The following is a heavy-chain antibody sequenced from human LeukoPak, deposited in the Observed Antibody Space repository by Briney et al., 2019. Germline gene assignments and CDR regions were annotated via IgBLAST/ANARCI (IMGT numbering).Heavy chain of an antibody. V-gene: IGHV1-2*02. D-gene: IGHD2/OR15-2a*01. CDR3: ARAKSRSSTYYLGH. J-gene: IGHJ4*02. CDR2: INPYSGAT. Sequence: GASVKVSCKASGFPLNDYFIHWVRQAPGQGLQWMGWINPYSGATNFGQNFRARVSFTRDASIATVFMELKSLTSDDTAIYYCARAKSRSSTYYLGHWGQGTLVTVSS. CDR1: GFPLNDYF.